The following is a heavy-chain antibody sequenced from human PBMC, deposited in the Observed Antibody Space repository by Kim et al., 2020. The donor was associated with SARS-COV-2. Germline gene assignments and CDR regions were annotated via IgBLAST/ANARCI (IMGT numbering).Heavy chain of an antibody. Sequence: SGPTLVNPTQTLTLTCSFSGFSLSTNGVAVGWIRQPPGKALEWLALIYLDDDKRYSSSLKGRLTITKDMSKNQVVLTMTNMDPVDTATYYCAHKEVGAFDIWGQGTMVTVSS. D-gene: IGHD1-26*01. V-gene: IGHV2-5*02. J-gene: IGHJ3*02. CDR2: IYLDDDK. CDR1: GFSLSTNGVA. CDR3: AHKEVGAFDI.